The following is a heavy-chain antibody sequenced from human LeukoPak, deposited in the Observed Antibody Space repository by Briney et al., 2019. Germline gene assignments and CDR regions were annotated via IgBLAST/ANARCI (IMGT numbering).Heavy chain of an antibody. V-gene: IGHV3-21*01. J-gene: IGHJ3*02. CDR1: GFTFSSYS. Sequence: PGGSLRLSCAASGFTFSSYSMNWVRQAPGKGLEWVSSISSSSSYIYYADSVKGRFTISRDNAKNSLYLQMNSLRAEDTAVYYCATAPRFWSGYSDAFDIWGQGTMVTVSS. CDR3: ATAPRFWSGYSDAFDI. D-gene: IGHD3-3*01. CDR2: ISSSSSYI.